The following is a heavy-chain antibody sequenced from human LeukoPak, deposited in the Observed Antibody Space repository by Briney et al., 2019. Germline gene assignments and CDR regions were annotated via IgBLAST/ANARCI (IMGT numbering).Heavy chain of an antibody. CDR3: AKDLVGATAS. J-gene: IGHJ5*02. CDR2: ISGSSTTI. Sequence: GGSLRLSCAASGFTFSTYSINWVRQAPGKGLEWVSYISGSSTTIYYADFVKGRFTISRDNAKNSLYLQMHSLRDEDTAVYYCAKDLVGATASWGQGTLVTVSS. CDR1: GFTFSTYS. V-gene: IGHV3-48*02. D-gene: IGHD1-26*01.